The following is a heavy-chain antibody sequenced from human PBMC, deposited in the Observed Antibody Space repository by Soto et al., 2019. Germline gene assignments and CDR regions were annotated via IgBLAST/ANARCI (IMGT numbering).Heavy chain of an antibody. CDR3: ARGRYDSSGSFDY. V-gene: IGHV4-30-4*01. J-gene: IGHJ4*02. CDR2: IYYSGST. Sequence: SSETLSLTRPFSGCSLSSGDYYWGWVRQPPGKGLEWIGYIYYSGSTYYNPSLKSRVTISVDTSKNQFSLKLSSVTAADTAVYYCARGRYDSSGSFDYWGQGTLVTVS. D-gene: IGHD3-22*01. CDR1: GCSLSSGDYY.